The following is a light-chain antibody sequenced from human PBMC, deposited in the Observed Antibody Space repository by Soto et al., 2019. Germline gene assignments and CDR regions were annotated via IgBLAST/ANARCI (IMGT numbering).Light chain of an antibody. CDR2: AAS. CDR3: LQDYNYPLT. Sequence: AIQMTQSPSSLSASIGDRVTISCRASQGIRNYLGWYQQEPGKAPKLLIYAASSLQSGVPSRFSGSGSGTDFTLTISSLQPEDFATYYCLQDYNYPLTIGGGTKVEIK. V-gene: IGKV1-6*01. CDR1: QGIRNY. J-gene: IGKJ4*01.